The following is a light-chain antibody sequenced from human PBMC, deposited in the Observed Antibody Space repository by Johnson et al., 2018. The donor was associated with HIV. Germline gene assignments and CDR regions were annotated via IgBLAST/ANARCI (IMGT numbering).Light chain of an antibody. CDR3: GTWDGSLSAGAV. Sequence: QSVLTQPPSVSAAPGQKVTISCSGSSSNIGNNYVSWYQQVPGTAPKLLIYDNHKRPSGIPDRFSGSKSGTSATMGITGLQTGDEADCYCGTWDGSLSAGAVFRAGTKVTVL. CDR1: SSNIGNNY. J-gene: IGLJ1*01. V-gene: IGLV1-51*01. CDR2: DNH.